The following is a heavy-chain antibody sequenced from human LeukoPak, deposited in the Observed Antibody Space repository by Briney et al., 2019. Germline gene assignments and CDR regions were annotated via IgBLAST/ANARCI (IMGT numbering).Heavy chain of an antibody. V-gene: IGHV3-13*01. CDR3: ARDQWLVPGGDAFDI. CDR2: IGTAGDT. J-gene: IGHJ3*02. D-gene: IGHD6-19*01. CDR1: GFTFSSYD. Sequence: GGSLRLSCAASGFTFSSYDMHWVRQATGKGLEWVSAIGTAGDTYYPGSVKGRFTISRENAKNSLYLQMNSLRAGDTAVYYCARDQWLVPGGDAFDIWGQGTMVTVSS.